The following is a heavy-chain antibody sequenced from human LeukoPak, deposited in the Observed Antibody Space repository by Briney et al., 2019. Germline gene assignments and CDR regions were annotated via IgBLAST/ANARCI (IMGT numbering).Heavy chain of an antibody. J-gene: IGHJ5*02. V-gene: IGHV4-34*01. CDR1: GGSFSGYY. CDR3: ARGLRWSVRPVLGRNWFDP. D-gene: IGHD4-23*01. Sequence: KSSETLSLTCAVYGGSFSGYYWSWIRQPPGKGLEWIGEINHSGSTNYNPSLKSRVTISVDTSKNQFSLKLSSVTAADTAVYYCARGLRWSVRPVLGRNWFDPWGQGTLVTVSS. CDR2: INHSGST.